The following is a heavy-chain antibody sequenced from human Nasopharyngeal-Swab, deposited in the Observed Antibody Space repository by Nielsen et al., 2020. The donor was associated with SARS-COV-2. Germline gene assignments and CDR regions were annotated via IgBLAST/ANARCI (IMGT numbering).Heavy chain of an antibody. CDR1: GFTFGSYT. D-gene: IGHD3-22*01. J-gene: IGHJ4*02. Sequence: GGSLRLSCEASGFTFGSYTMNWVRQAPGKGLEWVSFISSSGSIAYYADSVKGRFTISRDNANNSLYLQMNSLRAEDTAVYYCARYDDYYDSSGYAYWGQGTLVTVSS. CDR3: ARYDDYYDSSGYAY. V-gene: IGHV3-48*04. CDR2: ISSSGSIA.